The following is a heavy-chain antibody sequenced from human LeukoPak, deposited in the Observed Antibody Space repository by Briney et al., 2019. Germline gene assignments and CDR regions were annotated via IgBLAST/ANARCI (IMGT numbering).Heavy chain of an antibody. V-gene: IGHV3-23*01. J-gene: IGHJ3*02. D-gene: IGHD4-17*01. CDR1: GFTVSNNY. Sequence: PGGSLRLSCAASGFTVSNNYMNWVRQAPGEGLEWVAGISGSGVSTHYADSVKGRFTISRDNSKNTLHVQMNSLKAEDTAVYYCAKIIDYGALDACDIWGQGTMVTVSS. CDR3: AKIIDYGALDACDI. CDR2: ISGSGVST.